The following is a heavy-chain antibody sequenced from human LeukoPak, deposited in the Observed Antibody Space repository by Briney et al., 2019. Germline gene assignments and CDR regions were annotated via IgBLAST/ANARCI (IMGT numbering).Heavy chain of an antibody. V-gene: IGHV4-59*12. CDR2: VYYTGST. CDR3: AREARLFGVVTDDFDY. CDR1: GGSISSYY. J-gene: IGHJ4*02. D-gene: IGHD3-3*01. Sequence: PSETLSLTCNVSGGSISSYYWSWVRQPPGKGLEWIGYVYYTGSTTYNPSLKSRVTISVDRSKNQFSLKLSSVTAADTAVYYCAREARLFGVVTDDFDYWGQGTLVTVSS.